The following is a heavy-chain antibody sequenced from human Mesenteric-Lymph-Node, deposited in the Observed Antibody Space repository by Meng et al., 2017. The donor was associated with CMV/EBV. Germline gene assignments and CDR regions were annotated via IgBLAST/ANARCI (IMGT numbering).Heavy chain of an antibody. J-gene: IGHJ4*02. Sequence: GESLKISCAASGFTFSSYVLSWVRQAPGKGLEWVSSISSSGSYIYYADSVKGRFTISRDNAKNSLYLQMNSLRADDTAVYYCARDLIAGISATGSGYWGQGTLVTVSS. CDR2: ISSSGSYI. V-gene: IGHV3-21*01. CDR3: ARDLIAGISATGSGY. CDR1: GFTFSSYV. D-gene: IGHD6-13*01.